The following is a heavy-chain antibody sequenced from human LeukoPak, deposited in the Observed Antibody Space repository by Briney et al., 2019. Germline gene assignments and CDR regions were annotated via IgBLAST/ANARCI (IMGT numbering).Heavy chain of an antibody. Sequence: SETLSLTCTVSGGSISSYYWSWIRQPAGKGLEWIGRIYTSGSTNYNPSLKSRVTMSVDTSKNQFSLKLSSVTAADTAVYYCARAGRLAAAGHYYYGMDVWGQGTTVTVSS. J-gene: IGHJ6*02. CDR1: GGSISSYY. D-gene: IGHD6-13*01. CDR2: IYTSGST. CDR3: ARAGRLAAAGHYYYGMDV. V-gene: IGHV4-4*07.